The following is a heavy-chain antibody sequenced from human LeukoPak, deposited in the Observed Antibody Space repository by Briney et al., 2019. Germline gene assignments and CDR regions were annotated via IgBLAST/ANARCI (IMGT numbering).Heavy chain of an antibody. CDR2: ISDSGGRT. D-gene: IGHD2-15*01. CDR3: AKVPNLVVVVAATR. CDR1: GITLSNYG. V-gene: IGHV3-23*01. J-gene: IGHJ4*02. Sequence: GGSLRLSCAVSGITLSNYGMSWVRQAPGKGLEWVAGISDSGGRTNYADSVKGRFTISRDNSKNTLYLQMNSLRAEDTAVYYCAKVPNLVVVVAATRWGQGTLVTVSS.